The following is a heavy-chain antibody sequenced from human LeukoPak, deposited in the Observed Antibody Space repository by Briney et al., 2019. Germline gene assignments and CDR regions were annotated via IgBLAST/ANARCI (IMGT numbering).Heavy chain of an antibody. Sequence: VASVKVSCKASGGTFSSYAISWVRQAPGQGLEWMGWINPNSGGTNYAQKFQGRVTMTRDTSISTAYMELSRLRSDDTAMYYCARLMSGSYCDYWGQGTLVTVSS. CDR3: ARLMSGSYCDY. D-gene: IGHD1-26*01. J-gene: IGHJ4*02. CDR2: INPNSGGT. V-gene: IGHV1-2*02. CDR1: GGTFSSYA.